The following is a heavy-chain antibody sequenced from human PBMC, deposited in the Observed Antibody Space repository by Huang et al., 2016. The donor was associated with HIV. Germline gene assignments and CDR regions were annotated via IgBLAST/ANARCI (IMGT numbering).Heavy chain of an antibody. CDR1: GFRFSNYA. D-gene: IGHD5-12*01. J-gene: IGHJ3*02. CDR3: TREYTVAGAFDI. CDR2: ISNDGTTT. V-gene: IGHV3-30-3*01. Sequence: QGQLVESGGGVVRPGRSLRLSWAASGFRFSNYAMHWVRQAPGKRLECVTFISNDGTTTYYANAVKGRFTISRDNFKNTLYLQMNRLRGDDTAVYYCTREYTVAGAFDIWGQGTMVTVSS.